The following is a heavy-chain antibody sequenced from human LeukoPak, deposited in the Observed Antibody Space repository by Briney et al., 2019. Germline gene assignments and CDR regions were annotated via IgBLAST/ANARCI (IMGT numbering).Heavy chain of an antibody. CDR1: GYTFSDYY. D-gene: IGHD3-22*01. V-gene: IGHV1-2*02. CDR3: AREYYDNNGRKYAFDV. CDR2: IDPSSGGT. J-gene: IGHJ3*01. Sequence: WASVKVSCKASGYTFSDYYIHWVRQAPGQGLEWMGSIDPSSGGTRTAQRFQGRVTMTRDTSISTAYMEPIRLTSGDTAVYFCAREYYDNNGRKYAFDVWGQGTMVTVSS.